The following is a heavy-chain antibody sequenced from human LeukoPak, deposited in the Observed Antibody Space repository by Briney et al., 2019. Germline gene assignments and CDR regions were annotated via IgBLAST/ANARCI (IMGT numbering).Heavy chain of an antibody. D-gene: IGHD2-8*01. CDR3: ARAGYCTNGVCGSYYYYYMDV. Sequence: ASVKVSCKASGYTFTGYYMHRVRQAPGQGLEWMGWINPNNGGTNYAQKFQGRVTMTRDTSTSTAYMELSSLRSEDTAVYYCARAGYCTNGVCGSYYYYYMDVWGKGTTVTVSS. CDR1: GYTFTGYY. CDR2: INPNNGGT. J-gene: IGHJ6*03. V-gene: IGHV1-2*02.